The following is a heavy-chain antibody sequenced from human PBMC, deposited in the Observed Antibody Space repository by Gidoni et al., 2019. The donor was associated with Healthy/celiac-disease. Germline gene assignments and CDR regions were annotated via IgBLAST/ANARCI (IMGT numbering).Heavy chain of an antibody. J-gene: IGHJ4*02. CDR3: AKAAGITMVRGVTPDY. CDR1: GFTFSSYG. V-gene: IGHV3-30*18. Sequence: QVQLVESGGGVVQPGRSLRLSCAASGFTFSSYGMHWVRQAPAKGLEWVAVISYDGSNKYYADSVKGRFTISRDNSKNTLYLQMNSLRAEDTAVYYCAKAAGITMVRGVTPDYWGQGTLVTVSS. D-gene: IGHD3-10*01. CDR2: ISYDGSNK.